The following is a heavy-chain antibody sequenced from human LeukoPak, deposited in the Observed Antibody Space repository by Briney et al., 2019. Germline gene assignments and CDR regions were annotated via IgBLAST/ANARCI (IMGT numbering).Heavy chain of an antibody. CDR1: GGSFSGYY. D-gene: IGHD3-22*01. V-gene: IGHV4-34*01. J-gene: IGHJ4*02. Sequence: SETLSLTCAVYGGSFSGYYWSWIRQPPGKGLEWIGEINHSGSTNYNPSLKSRVTISVDTSKNQFSLKLSSVTAADTAVYYCARGDYDSSGYVYFDYWGQGTLVTVSS. CDR2: INHSGST. CDR3: ARGDYDSSGYVYFDY.